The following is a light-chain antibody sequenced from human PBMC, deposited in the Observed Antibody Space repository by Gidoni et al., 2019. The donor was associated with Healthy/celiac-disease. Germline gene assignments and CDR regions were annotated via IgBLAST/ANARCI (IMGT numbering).Light chain of an antibody. J-gene: IGKJ1*01. V-gene: IGKV1-33*01. Sequence: DIPMTQSPSSLSASVGDRVTITCQASQDISNYLNWYQQNPGKAPKLLIYDASNLETGVPSRFSGSGSGTDFTFTISSLQPEDIATYYCQQYDNLPPGWTFGQGTKVEIK. CDR3: QQYDNLPPGWT. CDR2: DAS. CDR1: QDISNY.